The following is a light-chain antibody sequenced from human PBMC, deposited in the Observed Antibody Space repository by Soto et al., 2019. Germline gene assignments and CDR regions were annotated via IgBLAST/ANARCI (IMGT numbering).Light chain of an antibody. Sequence: EIIIVHSPATLSVSPGERAALSCRASQSVSSNLAWYQQKPGQAPRLLIYGASIRATGIPARFSGSGSGTEFTLTISSLQSADYAVYYCQQYNTWPLTFGGGTKVDIK. CDR3: QQYNTWPLT. J-gene: IGKJ4*01. CDR1: QSVSSN. V-gene: IGKV3D-15*01. CDR2: GAS.